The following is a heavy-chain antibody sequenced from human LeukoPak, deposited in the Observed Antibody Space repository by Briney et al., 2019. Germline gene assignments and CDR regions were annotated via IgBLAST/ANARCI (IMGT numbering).Heavy chain of an antibody. D-gene: IGHD3-9*01. CDR2: IYWNDDK. CDR1: GFSLSTSGVG. V-gene: IGHV2-5*01. CDR3: AHSLIDILTGYSYDAFDI. Sequence: ESGPTLVNPTQTLTLTCTFSGFSLSTSGVGVGWIRQPPGKALEWLALIYWNDDKRYSPSLKSRLTITKDTSKNQVVPTMTNMDPVDTATYYCAHSLIDILTGYSYDAFDIWGQGTMVTVSS. J-gene: IGHJ3*02.